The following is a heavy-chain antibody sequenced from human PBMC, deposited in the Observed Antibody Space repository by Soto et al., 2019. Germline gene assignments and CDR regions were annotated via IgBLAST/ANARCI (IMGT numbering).Heavy chain of an antibody. CDR1: GFIISAYT. CDR2: LFSGGVST. D-gene: IGHD2-8*01. Sequence: GGSLRLSCSASGFIISAYTMGWVRLAPGKGLEWVASLFSGGVSTRYADSVTGRFTISRDNSKNMLYLPMTSLGVDDTAVYYCARDRQPDAIGTFDYWGRGILVTVSS. V-gene: IGHV3-23*03. CDR3: ARDRQPDAIGTFDY. J-gene: IGHJ4*02.